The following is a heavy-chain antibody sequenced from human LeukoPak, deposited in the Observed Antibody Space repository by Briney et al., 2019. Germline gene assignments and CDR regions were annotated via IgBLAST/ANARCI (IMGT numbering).Heavy chain of an antibody. Sequence: ASVKVSCKASGYTFTDYYMHWVRQAPGQGLEWMGWINPNSGGTNYAQKFQGRVTMTRDTSISTAYMELSSLRSDDTAVYYCAKSNGWNWFDPWGQGTLVTVSS. V-gene: IGHV1-2*02. CDR2: INPNSGGT. J-gene: IGHJ5*02. CDR1: GYTFTDYY. CDR3: AKSNGWNWFDP. D-gene: IGHD6-19*01.